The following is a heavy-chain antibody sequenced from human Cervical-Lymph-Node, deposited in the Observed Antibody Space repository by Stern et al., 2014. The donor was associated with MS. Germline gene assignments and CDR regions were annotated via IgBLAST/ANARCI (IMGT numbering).Heavy chain of an antibody. Sequence: QVQLVQSGAEVKKPGASVNVSCKASGYSFDTYAIHWLRQAPGQRPEWMGWISAGNGDTQYSQKFQGRGTIDSDESSTPAYLELRSLESEDTAIYYCSMERTYITGWFPYWGQGTLVTVFS. J-gene: IGHJ1*01. V-gene: IGHV1-3*01. CDR1: GYSFDTYA. D-gene: IGHD6-19*01. CDR3: SMERTYITGWFPY. CDR2: ISAGNGDT.